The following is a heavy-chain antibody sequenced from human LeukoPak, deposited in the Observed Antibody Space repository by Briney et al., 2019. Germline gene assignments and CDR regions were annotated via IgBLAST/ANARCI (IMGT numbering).Heavy chain of an antibody. D-gene: IGHD3-3*01. J-gene: IGHJ4*02. CDR2: ISAYNGNT. V-gene: IGHV1-18*01. CDR3: ARDSSRNDFWSGYYTVGYFDY. Sequence: ASVKVSCKASGYTFTSYGISWVRQAPGQGHEWMGWISAYNGNTNYAQKLQGRVTMTTDTSTSTAYMELRSLRSDDTAVYYCARDSSRNDFWSGYYTVGYFDYWGQGTLVTVSS. CDR1: GYTFTSYG.